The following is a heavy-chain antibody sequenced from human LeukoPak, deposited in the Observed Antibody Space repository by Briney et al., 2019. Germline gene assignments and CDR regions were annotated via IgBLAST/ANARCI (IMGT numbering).Heavy chain of an antibody. CDR2: IIPILGIA. V-gene: IGHV1-69*04. J-gene: IGHJ4*02. CDR1: GGTFSNYA. Sequence: SVTVSCLASGGTFSNYAISWVGQAPGQGLAWMGRIIPILGIANYAQKFQGRVTITADKSTSTAYMELSSLRSEDTAVYYCARGGYYDSSGYYAGYWGQGTLVTVSS. CDR3: ARGGYYDSSGYYAGY. D-gene: IGHD3-22*01.